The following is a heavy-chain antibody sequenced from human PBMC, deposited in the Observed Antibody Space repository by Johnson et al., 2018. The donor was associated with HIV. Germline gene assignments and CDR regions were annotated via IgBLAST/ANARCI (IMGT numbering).Heavy chain of an antibody. Sequence: VQLVESGGGLVQPGRSLRLSCAASGFTFDDYAMHWVRQAPGKGLEWVSGISWNSGSIGYADSVKGRFTISRDNAKNTLYLQMNSLRAEDTAVYYCAKNREMATIRGAFDIWGQGTMVTVSS. D-gene: IGHD5-24*01. J-gene: IGHJ3*02. V-gene: IGHV3-9*01. CDR2: ISWNSGSI. CDR1: GFTFDDYA. CDR3: AKNREMATIRGAFDI.